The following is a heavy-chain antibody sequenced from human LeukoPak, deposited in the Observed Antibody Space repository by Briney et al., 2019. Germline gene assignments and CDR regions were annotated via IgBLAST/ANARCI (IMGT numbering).Heavy chain of an antibody. D-gene: IGHD1-1*01. CDR2: INPNSGGT. V-gene: IGHV1-2*02. CDR3: ARGLGKAPKRRYYFDY. J-gene: IGHJ4*02. Sequence: GASVKVSCKASGYNFTDYYIHWVRQAPGQGLEWMGWINPNSGGTDYGQKFQGRVTMTRDTSISTAYMELSSLRSEDTAVYYCARGLGKAPKRRYYFDYWGQGTLVTVSS. CDR1: GYNFTDYY.